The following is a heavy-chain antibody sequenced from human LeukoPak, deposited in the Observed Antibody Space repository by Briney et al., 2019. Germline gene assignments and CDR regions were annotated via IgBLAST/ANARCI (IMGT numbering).Heavy chain of an antibody. CDR2: ISYDGSNK. CDR1: GFTFSNYG. D-gene: IGHD2-2*01. Sequence: GGSLRLSCVASGFTFSNYGMHWVRQAPGKGLEWVAVISYDGSNKYYADSVKGRFTISRDNSKNTLYLQMNSLRAEDTAVYYCAGSEDIVVVPAAPGDWGQGTLVTVSS. CDR3: AGSEDIVVVPAAPGD. V-gene: IGHV3-30*03. J-gene: IGHJ4*02.